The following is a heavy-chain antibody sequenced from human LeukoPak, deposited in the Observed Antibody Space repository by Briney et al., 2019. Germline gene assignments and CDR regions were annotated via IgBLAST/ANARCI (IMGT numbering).Heavy chain of an antibody. CDR3: ARDGYNPNFDY. D-gene: IGHD5-24*01. CDR2: IKQDGSEK. J-gene: IGHJ4*02. Sequence: GGSLRLSCAASGFTFSSYWMSWVRQAPGQGMEWVANIKQDGSEKYYMDSVKGRFTISRDNAKKSLYLQMSSLRAEDTAVYYCARDGYNPNFDYWGQGTLVTVSS. V-gene: IGHV3-7*01. CDR1: GFTFSSYW.